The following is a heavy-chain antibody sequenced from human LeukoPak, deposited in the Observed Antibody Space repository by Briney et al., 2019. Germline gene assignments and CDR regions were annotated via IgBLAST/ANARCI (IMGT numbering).Heavy chain of an antibody. J-gene: IGHJ5*02. Sequence: SETLSLTCTVSGGSISSSSYYWGWIRQPPGKGLEWIGYIYYSGSTNYNPSLKSRVTISVGTSKNQFSLKLGSVTAADTAVYYCARDSQIKYCSGGSCYYPVVHGWFDPWGQGTLVTVSS. CDR2: IYYSGST. V-gene: IGHV4-61*01. CDR3: ARDSQIKYCSGGSCYYPVVHGWFDP. CDR1: GGSISSSSYY. D-gene: IGHD2-15*01.